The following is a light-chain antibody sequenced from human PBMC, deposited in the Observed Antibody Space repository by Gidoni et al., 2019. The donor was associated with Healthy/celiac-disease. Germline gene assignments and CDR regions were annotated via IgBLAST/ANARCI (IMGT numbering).Light chain of an antibody. CDR3: QQYDNLPYS. J-gene: IGKJ2*03. CDR2: DAS. Sequence: DIQMTQSPSSLSASVGDRVTITCQASQDINNYLNWYQQKPGKAPKLLIYDASNLETGVPSRFSGSGSGTDFTFTISSLQPEDIATYYCQQYDNLPYSFXQXTKLEIK. V-gene: IGKV1-33*01. CDR1: QDINNY.